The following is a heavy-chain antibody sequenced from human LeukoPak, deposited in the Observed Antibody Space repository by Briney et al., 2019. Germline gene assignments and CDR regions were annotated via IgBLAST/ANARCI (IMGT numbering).Heavy chain of an antibody. J-gene: IGHJ3*02. Sequence: PGESLKISCKGSGYSFTSYWIGWVRQMPGKGLEWMGIIYPGDSDTRYSPSFQGQVTISADKSISTAYLQWSSLKASDTAMYYCARQRRNGGIAAYDAFDIWGQGTMVTVSS. CDR1: GYSFTSYW. D-gene: IGHD6-13*01. V-gene: IGHV5-51*01. CDR2: IYPGDSDT. CDR3: ARQRRNGGIAAYDAFDI.